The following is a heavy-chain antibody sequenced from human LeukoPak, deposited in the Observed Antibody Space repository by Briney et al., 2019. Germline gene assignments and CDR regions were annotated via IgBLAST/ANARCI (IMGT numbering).Heavy chain of an antibody. CDR3: AKDFGEAAFDI. D-gene: IGHD3-10*01. CDR2: ISYDGSDK. Sequence: QSGGSLRLSCAASGFTFSTYDMHWVRQAPGKGLEWVAIISYDGSDKYYADSVKGRFTISRDNSKNTLYLQMNSLRADYTAVYYCAKDFGEAAFDIWGQGTMLTV. CDR1: GFTFSTYD. J-gene: IGHJ3*02. V-gene: IGHV3-30*18.